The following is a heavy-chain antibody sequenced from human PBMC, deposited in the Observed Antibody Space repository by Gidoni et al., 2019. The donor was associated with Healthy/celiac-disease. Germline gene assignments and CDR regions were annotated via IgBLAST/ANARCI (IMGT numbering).Heavy chain of an antibody. CDR2: INAGNGNT. CDR3: ARDGGPDSSGWYRPDY. D-gene: IGHD6-19*01. Sequence: QVQLVQSGAEVKKPGASVKVSCKASGYTFTSYAMHWVRQAPGQRLEWMGWINAGNGNTKYSQKFQGRVTITRDTSASTAYMELSSLRSEDTAVYYCARDGGPDSSGWYRPDYWGQGTLVTVSS. V-gene: IGHV1-3*01. CDR1: GYTFTSYA. J-gene: IGHJ4*02.